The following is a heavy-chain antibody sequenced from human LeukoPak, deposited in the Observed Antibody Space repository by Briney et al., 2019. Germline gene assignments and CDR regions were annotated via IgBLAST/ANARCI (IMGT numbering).Heavy chain of an antibody. V-gene: IGHV3-30-3*01. D-gene: IGHD6-6*01. Sequence: GGSLRLSCAASGFTFSSYAMHWVRQAPGKGLEWVAVISYDGSNKYYADSVKGRFTISRDNSKNTLYLQMNSLRAEDTAVYYCARDSSLTFDCWGQGTLVTVSS. J-gene: IGHJ4*02. CDR3: ARDSSLTFDC. CDR1: GFTFSSYA. CDR2: ISYDGSNK.